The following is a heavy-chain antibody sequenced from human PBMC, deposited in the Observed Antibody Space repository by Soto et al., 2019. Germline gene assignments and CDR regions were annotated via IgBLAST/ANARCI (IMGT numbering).Heavy chain of an antibody. D-gene: IGHD6-19*01. V-gene: IGHV1-2*02. J-gene: IGHJ6*02. CDR2: INPNSGGT. CDR3: ARDQSPSSGWPGMDV. CDR1: GYTFTDYY. Sequence: QVQLVQSGAEVKKPGASVKVSCKASGYTFTDYYMHWVRQAPGQGLEWMGWINPNSGGTNYAQKFQGRVTMTRDTSISTAYMELNSLRSDDTAVYYCARDQSPSSGWPGMDVWGQGTMVTVSS.